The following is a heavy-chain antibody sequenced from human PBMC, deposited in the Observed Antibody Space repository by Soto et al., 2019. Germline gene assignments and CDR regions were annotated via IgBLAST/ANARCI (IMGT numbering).Heavy chain of an antibody. CDR3: AKDPRPTSYGMDV. J-gene: IGHJ6*02. CDR1: GFTFSSYA. V-gene: IGHV3-23*01. Sequence: GGSLRLSCAASGFTFSSYAMSWVRQAPGKGLEWVSAIGGSGGSTYYADSVKGRFTISRDNSKNTLYLQMNSLRAEDTAVYYCAKDPRPTSYGMDVWGQGTTVTVSS. D-gene: IGHD2-2*01. CDR2: IGGSGGST.